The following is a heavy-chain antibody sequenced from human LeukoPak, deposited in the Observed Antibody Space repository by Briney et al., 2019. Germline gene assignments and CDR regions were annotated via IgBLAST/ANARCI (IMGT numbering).Heavy chain of an antibody. D-gene: IGHD2-2*01. CDR3: ARDQDCSSTSCYLPAYYYGMDV. CDR2: ISAYNGNT. Sequence: ASVKVSCKASGYTFTSYGISWVRQAPGQGLEWMGLISAYNGNTNYAQKLQGRVTMTTDTSTSTAYMELRSLRSDDTAVYYCARDQDCSSTSCYLPAYYYGMDVWGQGTTVTVSS. J-gene: IGHJ6*02. V-gene: IGHV1-18*01. CDR1: GYTFTSYG.